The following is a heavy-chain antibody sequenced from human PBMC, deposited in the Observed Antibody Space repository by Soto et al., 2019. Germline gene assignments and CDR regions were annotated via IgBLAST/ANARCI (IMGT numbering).Heavy chain of an antibody. CDR3: ARGLKVFGVVIIRYYYYGMDV. CDR1: GDPLTSYA. V-gene: IGHV1-69*01. J-gene: IGHJ6*02. CDR2: IIPIFGTA. D-gene: IGHD3-3*01. Sequence: SVKVSCKASGDPLTSYAIIWVRQAPGQGLEWMGGIIPIFGTANYAQKFQGRVTITADESTSTAYMELSSLRSEDTAVYYCARGLKVFGVVIIRYYYYGMDVWGQGTTVTVSS.